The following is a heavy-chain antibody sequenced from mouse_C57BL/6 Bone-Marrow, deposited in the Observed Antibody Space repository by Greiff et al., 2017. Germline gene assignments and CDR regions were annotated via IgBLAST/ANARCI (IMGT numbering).Heavy chain of an antibody. Sequence: EVQLQESGPELVKPGASVKISCKASGYTFTDYNMDWVKQSHGKSLEWIGDINPNNGGTIYNQKFKGKATLTVDKSSSTAYMELRSLTSEDTAVYYCARRWSYAMDYWGQGTSVTVSS. V-gene: IGHV1-18*01. D-gene: IGHD2-3*01. CDR2: INPNNGGT. J-gene: IGHJ4*01. CDR1: GYTFTDYN. CDR3: ARRWSYAMDY.